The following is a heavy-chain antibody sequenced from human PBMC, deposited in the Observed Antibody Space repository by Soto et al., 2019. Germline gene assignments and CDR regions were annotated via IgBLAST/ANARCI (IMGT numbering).Heavy chain of an antibody. J-gene: IGHJ6*02. D-gene: IGHD2-21*02. CDR2: ISTRSDI. V-gene: IGHV3-21*01. Sequence: GGSLRLSCAASGFTFSGYSMDWVRQAPGKGLEWVASISTRSDIYYADSAKGRFTISRDNAKNSVSLQMNSLRAEDTAVYYCAREETAWPLAYGLDVWGQGTTVTVSS. CDR3: AREETAWPLAYGLDV. CDR1: GFTFSGYS.